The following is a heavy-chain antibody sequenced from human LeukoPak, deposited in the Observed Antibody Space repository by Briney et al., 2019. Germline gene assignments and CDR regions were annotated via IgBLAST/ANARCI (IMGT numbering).Heavy chain of an antibody. Sequence: GGSLRLSCAASGFPFSSYSMNWVRQAPGKGLEWVSSISSGTSFIYYADSVKGRFTISRDNAKNSLYLQMNSLRAEDTAVYYCARGTTALMDVWGKGTSVTVSS. CDR1: GFPFSSYS. CDR2: ISSGTSFI. J-gene: IGHJ6*03. CDR3: ARGTTALMDV. D-gene: IGHD2-21*02. V-gene: IGHV3-21*01.